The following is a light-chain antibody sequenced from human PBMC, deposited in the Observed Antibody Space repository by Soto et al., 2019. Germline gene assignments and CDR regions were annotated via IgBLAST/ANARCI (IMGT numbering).Light chain of an antibody. CDR1: QNVSTY. CDR2: DAS. CDR3: QQRTNWLT. J-gene: IGKJ3*01. V-gene: IGKV3-11*01. Sequence: EIVLTQSPATLSLSPAERATLSCRASQNVSTYLAWYQQKPGQAPRLLIYDASNRATGIPARFSGSGSGTDFTLTISSLEPEDFAVYYCQQRTNWLTFGPGTKVDIK.